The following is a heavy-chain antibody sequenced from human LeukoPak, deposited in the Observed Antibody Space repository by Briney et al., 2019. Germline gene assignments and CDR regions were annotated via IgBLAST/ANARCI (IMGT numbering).Heavy chain of an antibody. CDR3: ARDYYGSGSYIYYMDV. CDR1: GYTFTGYY. V-gene: IGHV1-46*01. CDR2: INPSGGST. Sequence: ASVKVSCKASGYTFTGYYMHWVRQAPGQGLEWMGIINPSGGSTSYAQKFQGRVTMTRDTSTSTVYMELSSLRSEDTAVYYCARDYYGSGSYIYYMDVWGKGTTVTISS. J-gene: IGHJ6*03. D-gene: IGHD3-10*01.